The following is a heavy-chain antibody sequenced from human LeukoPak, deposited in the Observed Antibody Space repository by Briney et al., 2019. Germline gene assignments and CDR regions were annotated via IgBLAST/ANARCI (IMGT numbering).Heavy chain of an antibody. CDR3: ARSKRWSSTDAFDI. Sequence: GGSLRLSCAASGFTFISHWMHWVRQAPGKGLVWVSRINGDGSNTTYADSVKGRFTISRDNAKNTLYLQMNSLRAEDTAVYHCARSKRWSSTDAFDIWGQGTMVTVSS. V-gene: IGHV3-74*03. J-gene: IGHJ3*02. CDR2: INGDGSNT. D-gene: IGHD5-24*01. CDR1: GFTFISHW.